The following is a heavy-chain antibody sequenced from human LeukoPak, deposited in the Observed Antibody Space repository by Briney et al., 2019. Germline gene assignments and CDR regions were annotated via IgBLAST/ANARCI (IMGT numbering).Heavy chain of an antibody. V-gene: IGHV3-13*01. CDR3: AKVGKKGPRYDRFLEWPSSAGYDY. J-gene: IGHJ4*02. CDR1: GFTFSSYD. Sequence: GGSLRLSCAASGFTFSSYDMHWVRQATGKGLEWVSAIGTAGDTYYPGSVKGRFTISRENAKNSLYLQMNSLRAEDTAVYYCAKVGKKGPRYDRFLEWPSSAGYDYWGQGTLVTVSS. D-gene: IGHD3-3*01. CDR2: IGTAGDT.